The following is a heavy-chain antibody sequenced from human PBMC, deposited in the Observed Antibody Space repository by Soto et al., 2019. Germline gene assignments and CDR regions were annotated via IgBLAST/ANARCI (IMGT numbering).Heavy chain of an antibody. CDR2: ISWDGGST. J-gene: IGHJ6*02. CDR1: GFTFDDYT. V-gene: IGHV3-43*01. D-gene: IGHD6-6*01. Sequence: VGSLRLSCAASGFTFDDYTMHWVRQAPGKGLEWVSLISWDGGSTYYADSVKGRFTISRDNSKNSLYLQMNSLRTEDTALYYCAKDGGVSDSSSSYYYGMDVWGQGTTVTVSS. CDR3: AKDGGVSDSSSSYYYGMDV.